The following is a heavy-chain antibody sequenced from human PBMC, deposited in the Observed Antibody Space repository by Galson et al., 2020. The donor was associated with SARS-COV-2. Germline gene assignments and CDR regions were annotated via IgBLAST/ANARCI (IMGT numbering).Heavy chain of an antibody. D-gene: IGHD2-15*01. J-gene: IGHJ6*03. V-gene: IGHV1-69*10. CDR2: IIPILGIA. Sequence: SVKVSCKASGGTFSSYAISWVRQAPGQGLEWMGGIIPILGIANYAQKFQGRVTITADKSTSTAYMELSSLRSEDTAVYYCATRRGYCSGGSCYYYYYYMDVWGKGTTVTVSS. CDR3: ATRRGYCSGGSCYYYYYYMDV. CDR1: GGTFSSYA.